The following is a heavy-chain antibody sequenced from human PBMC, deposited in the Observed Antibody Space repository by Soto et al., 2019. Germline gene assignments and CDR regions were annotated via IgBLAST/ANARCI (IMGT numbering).Heavy chain of an antibody. V-gene: IGHV3-30*18. J-gene: IGHJ4*02. CDR1: GFTFSSYG. D-gene: IGHD2-2*01. CDR2: ISYDGSNK. Sequence: QVQLVESGGGVVQPGRSLRLSCAASGFTFSSYGMHWVRQAPGKGLEWVAVISYDGSNKYYADSVKGRFTISRDNSKNTLYLQMNSLRAEDTAVYYCAKDPKKQLLTYDGYWGQGTLVTVSS. CDR3: AKDPKKQLLTYDGY.